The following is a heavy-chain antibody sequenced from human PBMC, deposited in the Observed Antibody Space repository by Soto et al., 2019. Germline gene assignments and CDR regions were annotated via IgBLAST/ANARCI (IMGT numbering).Heavy chain of an antibody. J-gene: IGHJ3*02. CDR2: IIPIFGTT. Sequence: QVQLVQSETEMRKPGSSVKVSCKASGGTFGSNAISWVRQAPGQGLEWMGNIIPIFGTTKNAQNFQGRVTITADESTNTAYKELSSLRSEDTAIYYCAREGYTFGPGAVRGAFDIWGQGTMVTVSS. V-gene: IGHV1-69*15. D-gene: IGHD1-1*01. CDR3: AREGYTFGPGAVRGAFDI. CDR1: GGTFGSNA.